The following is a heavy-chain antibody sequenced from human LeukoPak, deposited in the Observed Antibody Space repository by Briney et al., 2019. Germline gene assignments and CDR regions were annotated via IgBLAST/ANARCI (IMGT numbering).Heavy chain of an antibody. Sequence: PGGSLRLSCAASGFTFSSYGMHWVRQAPGKGLEWVAFIRYDGSNKYYADSVKGRFTISRDNSKNTLYLQMNSLRAEDTAVYYCAKDSIWEVGIDDAFDIWGQGTMVTVSS. CDR2: IRYDGSNK. J-gene: IGHJ3*02. V-gene: IGHV3-30*02. CDR1: GFTFSSYG. CDR3: AKDSIWEVGIDDAFDI. D-gene: IGHD1-26*01.